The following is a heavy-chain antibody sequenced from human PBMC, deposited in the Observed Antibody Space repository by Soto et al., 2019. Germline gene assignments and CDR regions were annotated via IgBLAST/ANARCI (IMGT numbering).Heavy chain of an antibody. CDR1: GGSISGYY. V-gene: IGHV4-59*01. D-gene: IGHD3-10*01. Sequence: SETLSLTCTVSGGSISGYYWCWIRLPLGKGLEWIGYMYNTGSTVYNPSFKSRVTISIDTYKNQFSLKLSSVTAADTAVYYCERENGSGSYYYNYCYGMDVWGQGTTVTVS. CDR3: ERENGSGSYYYNYCYGMDV. J-gene: IGHJ6*02. CDR2: MYNTGST.